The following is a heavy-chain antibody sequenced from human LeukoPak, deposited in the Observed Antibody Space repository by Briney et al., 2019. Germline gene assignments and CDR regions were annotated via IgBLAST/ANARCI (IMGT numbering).Heavy chain of an antibody. Sequence: ASVKVSCKASGYTFTGYYMHWVRQAPGQGLEWMGWINPDSGGTNNAQKFQGRFTMTRDTSISTAYMELSRLRSDDTAVYYCARTFYDTLDSDAFDFWGQGTMVIVSS. CDR3: ARTFYDTLDSDAFDF. CDR1: GYTFTGYY. CDR2: INPDSGGT. D-gene: IGHD2/OR15-2a*01. J-gene: IGHJ3*01. V-gene: IGHV1-2*02.